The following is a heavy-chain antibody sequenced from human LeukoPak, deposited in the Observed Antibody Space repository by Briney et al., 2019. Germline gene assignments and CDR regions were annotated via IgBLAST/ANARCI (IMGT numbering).Heavy chain of an antibody. J-gene: IGHJ4*02. CDR3: ARELRSSGWEPQTVFDY. V-gene: IGHV1-69*05. CDR2: IIPIFGTA. D-gene: IGHD6-19*01. CDR1: GGTFSSYA. Sequence: ASVKVSCKASGGTFSSYAISWVRQAPGQGLEWMGGIIPIFGTANYAQKFQGRVTMTRNTSISTAYMELSSLRSEDTAVYYCARELRSSGWEPQTVFDYWGQGTLVTVSS.